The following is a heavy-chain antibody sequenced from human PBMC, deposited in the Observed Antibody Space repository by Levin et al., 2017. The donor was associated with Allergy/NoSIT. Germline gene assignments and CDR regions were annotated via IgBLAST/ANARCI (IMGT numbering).Heavy chain of an antibody. CDR3: ARLGGGYRLYNGMDV. Sequence: PGGSLRLSCKASGYSFSDYWITWVRQMPGKGLEWMGIIYPGDSETRYSPSFQGQVTMSAARSIRTAYLQWSTLRASDTAMYYCARLGGGYRLYNGMDVWGLGTTVTVSS. J-gene: IGHJ6*02. V-gene: IGHV5-51*01. CDR1: GYSFSDYW. CDR2: IYPGDSET. D-gene: IGHD3-16*02.